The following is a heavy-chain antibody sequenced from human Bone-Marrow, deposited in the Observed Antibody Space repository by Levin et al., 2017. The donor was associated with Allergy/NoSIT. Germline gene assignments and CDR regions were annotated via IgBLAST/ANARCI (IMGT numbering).Heavy chain of an antibody. CDR2: IYYSGTT. Sequence: SETLSLTCTVSGGSIRSADYYWSWIRQPPGKGLEWIGYIYYSGTTYYNPSLKSRVTFSIDTSKNQFSLKLSSVTAADTATYYCPSLLGSFFMVGFWGQGTLVTVSS. CDR3: PSLLGSFFMVGF. D-gene: IGHD1-26*01. CDR1: GGSIRSADYY. J-gene: IGHJ4*02. V-gene: IGHV4-30-4*01.